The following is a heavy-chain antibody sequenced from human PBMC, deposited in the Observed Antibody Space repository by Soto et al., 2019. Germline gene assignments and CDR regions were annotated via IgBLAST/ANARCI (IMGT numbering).Heavy chain of an antibody. J-gene: IGHJ5*02. CDR2: IYHSGRT. D-gene: IGHD2-2*01. CDR1: GCSIRSGGYS. CDR3: ARVPDR. Sequence: PSETLFLTCAVSGCSIRSGGYSWSWIRQPPGKSLEWIGYIYHSGRTYYNPSLKSRVTISVDRSKNQFSLKLFSVTAADTAVYYCARVPDRWGQGTLVAVSS. V-gene: IGHV4-30-2*01.